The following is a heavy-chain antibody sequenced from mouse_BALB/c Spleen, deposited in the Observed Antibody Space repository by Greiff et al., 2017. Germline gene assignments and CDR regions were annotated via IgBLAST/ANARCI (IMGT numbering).Heavy chain of an antibody. CDR1: GFTFSSYG. Sequence: EVNVVESGGGLVQPGGSLKLSCAASGFTFSSYGMSWVRQTPDKRLELVATINSNGGSTYYPDSVKGRFTISRDNAKNTLYLQMSSLKSEDTAMYYCARDRGNPFAYWGQGTLVTVSA. V-gene: IGHV5-6-3*01. J-gene: IGHJ3*01. D-gene: IGHD6-1*01. CDR3: ARDRGNPFAY. CDR2: INSNGGST.